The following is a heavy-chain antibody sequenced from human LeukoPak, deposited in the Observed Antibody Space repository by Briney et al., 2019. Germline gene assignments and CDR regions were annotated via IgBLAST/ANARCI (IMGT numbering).Heavy chain of an antibody. CDR3: ARDPQGMDV. V-gene: IGHV3-48*03. CDR2: ISSSGSTI. CDR1: GFTFSSYE. Sequence: GGSLRLSCAASGFTFSSYEMNWVRQAPGKGLEWVPYISSSGSTIYYADSVKGRFTISRDNAKNSLYLQMNSLRAEDTAVYYCARDPQGMDVWGKGTTVTVSS. J-gene: IGHJ6*04.